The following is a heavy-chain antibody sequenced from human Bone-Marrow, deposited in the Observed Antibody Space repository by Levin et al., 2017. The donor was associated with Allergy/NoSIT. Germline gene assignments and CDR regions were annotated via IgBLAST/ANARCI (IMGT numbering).Heavy chain of an antibody. CDR3: ARVSSSWLYDY. J-gene: IGHJ4*02. Sequence: PGGSLRLSCAASGFTFSTYWMHWVRQAPGKGLEWVANIKQDGSEKYYVDSVKGRFTISRDNAKNSLYLQMNSLRAEDTAVYYCARVSSSWLYDYWGQGTLVTVSS. CDR1: GFTFSTYW. CDR2: IKQDGSEK. D-gene: IGHD6-13*01. V-gene: IGHV3-7*03.